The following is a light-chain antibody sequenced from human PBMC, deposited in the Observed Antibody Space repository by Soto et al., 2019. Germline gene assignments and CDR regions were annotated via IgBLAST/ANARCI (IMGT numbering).Light chain of an antibody. J-gene: IGKJ4*01. CDR1: RSISNW. CDR2: DAS. CDR3: QQYGSFSPIT. Sequence: DIQMTQSPSTLSASVGDRVTITCRASRSISNWLAWYQQRPGIAPKLLIFDASILQSGVPSRFSGSGSGTEFTLSISRXQTDDFATYYCQQYGSFSPITFGGGTKV. V-gene: IGKV1-5*01.